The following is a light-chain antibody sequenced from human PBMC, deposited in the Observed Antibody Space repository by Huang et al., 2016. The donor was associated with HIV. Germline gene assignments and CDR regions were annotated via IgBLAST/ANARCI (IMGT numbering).Light chain of an antibody. Sequence: DIQMTQAPSSLSAPVGDRVIITCRASQIINRYLNWYQQMSGRAPKLFISGASTLQGGVSPRFSGSGSGTDFTLTITDVQPEDSATYFCQQSYNIPRTFGQGTLLEI. CDR3: QQSYNIPRT. J-gene: IGKJ2*01. CDR1: QIINRY. CDR2: GAS. V-gene: IGKV1-39*01.